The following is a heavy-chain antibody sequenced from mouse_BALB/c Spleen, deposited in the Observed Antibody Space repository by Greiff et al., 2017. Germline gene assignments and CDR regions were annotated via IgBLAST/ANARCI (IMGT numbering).Heavy chain of an antibody. Sequence: EVKLVESGGGLVQPGGSLRLSCATSGFTFTDYYMSWVRQPPGKALEWLGFIRNKANGYTAEYSASVKGRFTISRDNSKSILYLQMNTLRAEDSATYYCARDDGSSDRLYAMDYWGQGTSVTVSS. CDR2: IRNKANGYTA. CDR3: ARDDGSSDRLYAMDY. J-gene: IGHJ4*01. CDR1: GFTFTDYY. D-gene: IGHD1-1*01. V-gene: IGHV7-3*02.